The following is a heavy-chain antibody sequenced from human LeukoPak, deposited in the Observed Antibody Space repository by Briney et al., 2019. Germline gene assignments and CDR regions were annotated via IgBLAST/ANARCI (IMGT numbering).Heavy chain of an antibody. CDR1: GGSISSYY. D-gene: IGHD6-19*01. J-gene: IGHJ5*02. CDR3: ARCIAVAGMFGWFDP. CDR2: IYYSGST. Sequence: KPSETLSLTCTVSGGSISSYYWSWIRRPPGKGLEWIGYIYYSGSTNYNPSLKSRVTISVDTSKNQFSLKLSSVTAADTAVYYCARCIAVAGMFGWFDPWGQGTLVTVSS. V-gene: IGHV4-59*01.